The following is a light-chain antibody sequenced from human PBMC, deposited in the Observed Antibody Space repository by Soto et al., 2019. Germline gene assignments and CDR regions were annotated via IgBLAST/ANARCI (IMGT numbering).Light chain of an antibody. CDR3: LQFANLRT. CDR2: AAS. V-gene: IGKV3-20*01. J-gene: IGKJ1*01. Sequence: IVLTQSPATLSLSPGDTGTVSCRARQTVRGAFLAWYQQRPGQAPRLLIYAASTRATGVPDRFSGSWSGTEFTLTISGLEPEDFAVYCCLQFANLRTFGQGTKVEIK. CDR1: QTVRGAF.